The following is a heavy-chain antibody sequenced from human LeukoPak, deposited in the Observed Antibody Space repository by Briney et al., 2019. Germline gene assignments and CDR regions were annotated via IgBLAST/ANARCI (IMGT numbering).Heavy chain of an antibody. CDR2: INNDGSTT. V-gene: IGHV3-74*01. J-gene: IGHJ4*02. D-gene: IGHD6-13*01. Sequence: GGSLRVSCAASGFTFSNYWMQWVRQAPGKGLVWASRINNDGSTTWYADAVKGRFTVSRDNAKSTLYLQMNSLRADDMGVYYCARSARAAADYWGQGTLVTVSS. CDR1: GFTFSNYW. CDR3: ARSARAAADY.